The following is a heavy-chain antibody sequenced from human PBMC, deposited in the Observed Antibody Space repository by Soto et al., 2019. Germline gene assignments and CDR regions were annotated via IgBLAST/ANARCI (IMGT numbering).Heavy chain of an antibody. CDR1: GGTFSSYA. CDR3: ASVLVPAAIGRADYDYGMAV. CDR2: IIPIFGTA. J-gene: IGHJ6*02. Sequence: QVQLVQSGAEVKKPGSSVKVSCKASGGTFSSYAISWVRQAPGQGLEWMGGIIPIFGTANYAQKFQGRVTITADESTSTAYMELSSLRSEDAAVYYCASVLVPAAIGRADYDYGMAVWGQGTTVAFAS. V-gene: IGHV1-69*12. D-gene: IGHD2-2*01.